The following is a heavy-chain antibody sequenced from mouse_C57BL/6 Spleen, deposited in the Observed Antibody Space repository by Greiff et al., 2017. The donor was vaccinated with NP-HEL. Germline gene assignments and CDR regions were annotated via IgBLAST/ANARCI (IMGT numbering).Heavy chain of an antibody. Sequence: VQLQQPGAELVRPGASVTLSCKASGYTFTDYEMHWVKQTPVHGLEWIGAIDPETGGTAYNQKFKGKAILTADKSSSTAYMELRSLTSEDSAVYYCTREAYEDYWGQGTTLTVSS. CDR3: TREAYEDY. J-gene: IGHJ2*01. V-gene: IGHV1-15*01. D-gene: IGHD6-5*01. CDR2: IDPETGGT. CDR1: GYTFTDYE.